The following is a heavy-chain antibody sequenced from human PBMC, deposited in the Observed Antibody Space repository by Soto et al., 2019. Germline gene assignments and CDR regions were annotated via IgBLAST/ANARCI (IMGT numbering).Heavy chain of an antibody. V-gene: IGHV3-30*18. CDR2: ISNDGSNK. CDR1: GFTFSSYG. D-gene: IGHD3-10*01. J-gene: IGHJ4*02. CDR3: AKSWSTRYGECDY. Sequence: GGSLRLSCVASGFTFSSYGMHWVRQAPGKGLEWVAVISNDGSNKYYADSVKGGFPISRDNSKTPLFLQLKGLRVDDTAAYYCAKSWSTRYGECDYWGQGTLVTVSS.